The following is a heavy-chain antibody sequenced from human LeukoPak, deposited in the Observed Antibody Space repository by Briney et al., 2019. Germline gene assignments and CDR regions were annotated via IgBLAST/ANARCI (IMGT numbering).Heavy chain of an antibody. CDR1: GGSISSSSYY. CDR3: ARRPYDFWSGYYDY. CDR2: IYYSGST. Sequence: SETLSLTCTVSGGSISSSSYYWGWIRQPPGKGREWIGSIYYSGSTYYNPSLKSRVTISVDTSKNQFSLKLSSVTAADTAVYYCARRPYDFWSGYYDYWGQGTLVTVSS. V-gene: IGHV4-39*01. J-gene: IGHJ4*02. D-gene: IGHD3-3*01.